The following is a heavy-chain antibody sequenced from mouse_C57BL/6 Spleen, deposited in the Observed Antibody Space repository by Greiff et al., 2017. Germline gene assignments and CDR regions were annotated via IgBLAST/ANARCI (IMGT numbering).Heavy chain of an antibody. V-gene: IGHV5-17*01. D-gene: IGHD2-3*01. CDR1: GFTFSDYG. J-gene: IGHJ2*01. Sequence: EVQGVESGGGLVKPGGSLKLSCAASGFTFSDYGMHWVRQAPEKGLEWVAYISSGSSTIYYAATVKGRFTISRDNAKNTLFLQMTSLRSEDTAMYYCARDGFDYWGQGTTLTVSS. CDR3: ARDGFDY. CDR2: ISSGSSTI.